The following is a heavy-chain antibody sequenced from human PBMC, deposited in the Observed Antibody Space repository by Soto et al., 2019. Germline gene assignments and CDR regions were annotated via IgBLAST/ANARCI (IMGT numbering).Heavy chain of an antibody. Sequence: EVQLLESGGGLVQPGGSLRLSCAASGFTFSTYAMNWVRQAPGNGLEWVSAISGSGGSIHYADSVKGRFTISRDNSKNTLYLQVNSLRDADTAVYHCVKGYWKGDVWGQGTTVTVSS. CDR2: ISGSGGSI. J-gene: IGHJ6*02. V-gene: IGHV3-23*01. CDR3: VKGYWKGDV. D-gene: IGHD1-1*01. CDR1: GFTFSTYA.